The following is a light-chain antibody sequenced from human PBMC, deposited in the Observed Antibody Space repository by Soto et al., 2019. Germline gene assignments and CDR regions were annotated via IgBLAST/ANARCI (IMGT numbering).Light chain of an antibody. Sequence: IQMALYTSAVCGAVGERITITCRASQGIRNELGWYQQKPGKAPKLLIYAASSLQSGVPSRFSGSGSGTYFTLTISSLQPDDFASYYCLQDYNYPRTFGQGTKVDIK. V-gene: IGKV1-6*01. CDR3: LQDYNYPRT. CDR2: AAS. J-gene: IGKJ1*01. CDR1: QGIRNE.